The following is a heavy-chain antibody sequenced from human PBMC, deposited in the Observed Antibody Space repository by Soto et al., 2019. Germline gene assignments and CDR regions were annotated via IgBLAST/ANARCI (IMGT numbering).Heavy chain of an antibody. CDR1: GGSISSYY. Sequence: KLSETLSLTCTVSGGSISSYYWSWIRQPPGKGLEWIGYIYYSGSTSYNPSLKSRVTISVDTSKNQFSLKLSSVTAADTAVYYCARLNVLRYFDWLFIFDYWGQGTLVTVSS. D-gene: IGHD3-9*01. V-gene: IGHV4-59*08. J-gene: IGHJ4*02. CDR2: IYYSGST. CDR3: ARLNVLRYFDWLFIFDY.